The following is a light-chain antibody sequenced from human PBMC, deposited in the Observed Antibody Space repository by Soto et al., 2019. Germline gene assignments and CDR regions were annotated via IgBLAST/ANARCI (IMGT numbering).Light chain of an antibody. Sequence: IQMTQSPSTLSASVGDRVTITCRASQSISTWLAWYQQKPGKAPKLLIYDASSLESGVPSRFSGSGYGTDFTLTISCLQSEDFATYYCQQYYSYPPTFGQGTRLE. J-gene: IGKJ5*01. CDR1: QSISTW. CDR2: DAS. V-gene: IGKV1-5*01. CDR3: QQYYSYPPT.